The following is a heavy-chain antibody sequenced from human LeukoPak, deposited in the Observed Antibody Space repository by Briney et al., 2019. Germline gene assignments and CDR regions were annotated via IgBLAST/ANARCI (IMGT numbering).Heavy chain of an antibody. CDR1: GGTFSSYA. D-gene: IGHD4-23*01. V-gene: IGHV1-69*01. CDR3: ARGWLAETTVVTPYNY. CDR2: IIPIFGTA. Sequence: ASVKVSCKASGGTFSSYAISWVRQAPGQGLEWMGGIIPIFGTANYAQKFQGRVTITADESTSTAYMELSNLRSEDTAVYYCARGWLAETTVVTPYNYWGQGTLVTVSS. J-gene: IGHJ4*02.